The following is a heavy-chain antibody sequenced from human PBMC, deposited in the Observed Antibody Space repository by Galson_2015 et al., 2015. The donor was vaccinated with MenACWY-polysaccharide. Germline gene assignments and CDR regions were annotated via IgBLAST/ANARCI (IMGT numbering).Heavy chain of an antibody. Sequence: SLRLSCAASGFTFSSYAMHWVRQAPGKGLEWVANIRQDGNEKYYLDSVKGRFTISRDTAKSSLYLQMNSLRAEDTAVYYCARVSMPTYFDYWGQGTLVTVSS. CDR2: IRQDGNEK. J-gene: IGHJ4*02. V-gene: IGHV3-7*01. CDR3: ARVSMPTYFDY. CDR1: GFTFSSYA. D-gene: IGHD2-2*01.